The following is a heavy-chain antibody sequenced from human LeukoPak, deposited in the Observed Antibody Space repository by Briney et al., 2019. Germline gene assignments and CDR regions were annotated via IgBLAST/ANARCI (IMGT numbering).Heavy chain of an antibody. CDR3: ARDRTTGNFDL. V-gene: IGHV1-2*02. Sequence: ASVKVSCKAFGYTFTGYYMHWVRQAPGQGLEWTGWINPNSGGTNYAQKFQGRVTMTRDMSTSTVYMELSSLRSEDTAVYYCARDRTTGNFDLWGRGTLVTVSS. J-gene: IGHJ2*01. D-gene: IGHD4-17*01. CDR2: INPNSGGT. CDR1: GYTFTGYY.